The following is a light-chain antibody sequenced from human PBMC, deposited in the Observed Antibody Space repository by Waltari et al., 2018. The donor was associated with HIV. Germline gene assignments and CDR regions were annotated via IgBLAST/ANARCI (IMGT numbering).Light chain of an antibody. CDR1: NIGSNS. J-gene: IGLJ3*02. V-gene: IGLV3-21*01. CDR2: FKS. Sequence: SYVLTQPPSVSVAPGTEAPISCDGWNIGSNSVHWYKQHAGQAPVLVIRFKSDRPSGIPDRFSGSNSGNTATLTITRVEVGDEADYYCQVWDSSNHHVVFGGGTELTVL. CDR3: QVWDSSNHHVV.